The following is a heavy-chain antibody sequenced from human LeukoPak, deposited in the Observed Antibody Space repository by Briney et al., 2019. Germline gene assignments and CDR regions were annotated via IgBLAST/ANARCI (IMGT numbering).Heavy chain of an antibody. CDR1: GYTVTSYY. V-gene: IGHV1-46*01. CDR3: ARCPIAVDVSYYGMDV. CDR2: MNLSGCST. J-gene: IGHJ6*02. Sequence: ASVRVSRKASGYTVTSYYMHCVGQAAGPGVEGRGVMNLSGCSTSYAQKFKGRVTITRDTSTNTVYMELSSPGSEDTAVYYCARCPIAVDVSYYGMDVWGHGTTVTVSS. D-gene: IGHD6-19*01.